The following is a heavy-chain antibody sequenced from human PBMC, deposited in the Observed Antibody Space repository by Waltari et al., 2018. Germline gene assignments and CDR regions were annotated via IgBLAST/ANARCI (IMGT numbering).Heavy chain of an antibody. D-gene: IGHD5-12*01. V-gene: IGHV4-34*01. CDR3: ARNRRWLQYNDAFDI. J-gene: IGHJ3*02. CDR2: INHSGST. CDR1: GGSFSGYY. Sequence: QVQLQQWGAGLLKPSETLSLTCAVYGGSFSGYYWSWIRQPPGKGLEWIGEINHSGSTNYTPSLKSRVTISVDTSKNQFSLKLSSVTAADTAVYYCARNRRWLQYNDAFDIWGQGTMVTVSS.